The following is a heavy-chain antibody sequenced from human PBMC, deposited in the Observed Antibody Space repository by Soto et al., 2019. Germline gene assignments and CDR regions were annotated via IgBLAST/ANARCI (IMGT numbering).Heavy chain of an antibody. D-gene: IGHD3-22*01. CDR2: ISTYNGNT. J-gene: IGHJ4*02. CDR3: VRDMLYFGTSGDYREADY. CDR1: GYTFTTYG. Sequence: QVQLVQSGAEVKKPGASVKVSCKASGYTFTTYGISWVRQAPGQGLEWMGWISTYNGNTNYAQNLQGRDTMTTDTCTSTAYMELRTLTSDDAAVYDCVRDMLYFGTSGDYREADYWGQGTLVTVSS. V-gene: IGHV1-18*01.